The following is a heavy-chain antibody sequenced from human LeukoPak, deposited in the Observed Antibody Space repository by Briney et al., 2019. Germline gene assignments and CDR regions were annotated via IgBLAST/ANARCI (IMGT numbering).Heavy chain of an antibody. CDR3: ARRRYSSSPYYGMDV. J-gene: IGHJ6*02. D-gene: IGHD6-13*01. CDR1: GYTFTSYD. V-gene: IGHV1-8*01. CDR2: MNPNSGNT. Sequence: GASVKVSCKASGYTFTSYDINWVRQATGQGLEWMGWMNPNSGNTGYAQKFQGRVTMTRNTSISTAYMELSSLRSEDTAVYYCARRRYSSSPYYGMDVWGQGTTVTVSS.